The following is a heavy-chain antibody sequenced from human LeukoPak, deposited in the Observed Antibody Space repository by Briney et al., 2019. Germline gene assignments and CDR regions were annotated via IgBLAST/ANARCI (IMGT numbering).Heavy chain of an antibody. J-gene: IGHJ4*02. D-gene: IGHD5/OR15-5a*01. Sequence: SQTLSLTCTVSGDSISSGGYFWGWIRQPPGKGLEWIGHFYYSGNTYYNPSLNSRVTISVDTSKNQFSLKVTSVTPADTAVYYCARHPTRGDVYDHLDYWGQGTLLTVSS. CDR2: FYYSGNT. CDR3: ARHPTRGDVYDHLDY. CDR1: GDSISSGGYF. V-gene: IGHV4-30-4*08.